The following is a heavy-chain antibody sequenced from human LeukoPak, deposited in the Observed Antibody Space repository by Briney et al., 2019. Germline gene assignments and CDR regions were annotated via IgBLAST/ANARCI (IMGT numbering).Heavy chain of an antibody. J-gene: IGHJ6*02. D-gene: IGHD2-2*01. CDR2: INPSGGST. Sequence: ASVTVSCKASGYTFTSYYMHWVRQAPGQGLEWMGLINPSGGSTSYAQKFQGRVTMTRDTSTSTVYMELSSLRSEDTAVYYCARGDCSGTSCFGANYYYYGMDVWGQGTTVTVSS. V-gene: IGHV1-46*01. CDR1: GYTFTSYY. CDR3: ARGDCSGTSCFGANYYYYGMDV.